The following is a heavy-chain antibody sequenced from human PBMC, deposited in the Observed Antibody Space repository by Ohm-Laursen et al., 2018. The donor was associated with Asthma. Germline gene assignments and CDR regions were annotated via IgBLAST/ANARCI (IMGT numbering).Heavy chain of an antibody. J-gene: IGHJ3*01. V-gene: IGHV3-7*01. CDR3: VRDTRFAFHF. Sequence: GSLRLSCAASGFTFSSYWMSWVRQAPGKGLEWVANIKQDASEKYYLDSVRGRFTTSRDNAENSVFLQMNSLRAEDTAIYYCVRDTRFAFHFWVQGTMVTVSS. CDR2: IKQDASEK. CDR1: GFTFSSYW.